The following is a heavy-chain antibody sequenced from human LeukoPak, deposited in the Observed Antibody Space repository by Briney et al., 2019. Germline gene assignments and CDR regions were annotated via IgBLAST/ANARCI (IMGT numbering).Heavy chain of an antibody. CDR3: ARGNGSGSPIDY. J-gene: IGHJ4*02. Sequence: SETLSLTCTVSGGSISNYFWSWIRQPAGKGLEWIGRIYGNGNTNYNPSLKSRLTMSIDTSKNQFSLRLTSVTAADTAVFYCARGNGSGSPIDYWGQGTLVTVSS. D-gene: IGHD3-10*01. CDR1: GGSISNYF. CDR2: IYGNGNT. V-gene: IGHV4-4*07.